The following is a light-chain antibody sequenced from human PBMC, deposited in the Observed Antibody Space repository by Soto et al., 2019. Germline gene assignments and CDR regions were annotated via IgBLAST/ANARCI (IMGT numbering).Light chain of an antibody. V-gene: IGKV1-33*01. CDR2: DAS. CDR1: EDINNY. Sequence: DIQLTQSPSTLSASVGDRVTITCQASEDINNYLNWYQQKPGKAPKLLIYDASDLETGVPSRFSGSVSGSDFTFTISNVQPEDAATYFCQHYHTLPPELTFGQATRLEIK. CDR3: QHYHTLPPELT. J-gene: IGKJ5*01.